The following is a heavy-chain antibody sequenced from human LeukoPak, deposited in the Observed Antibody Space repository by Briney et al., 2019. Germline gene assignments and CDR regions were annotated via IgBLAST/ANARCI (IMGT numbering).Heavy chain of an antibody. Sequence: GASVKVSCKASGYTXTSYGISGVRQAPGQGLEWMGWISAYNGNTNYAQKLQGRVTMTADTSTSTAYMELRSLRSDDTAVYYCARGGPPYYYYGMDVWGQGTTVTVSS. J-gene: IGHJ6*02. CDR3: ARGGPPYYYYGMDV. D-gene: IGHD3/OR15-3a*01. V-gene: IGHV1-18*01. CDR1: GYTXTSYG. CDR2: ISAYNGNT.